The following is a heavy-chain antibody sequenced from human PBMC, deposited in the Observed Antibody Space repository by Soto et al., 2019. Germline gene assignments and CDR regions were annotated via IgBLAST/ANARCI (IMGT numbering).Heavy chain of an antibody. CDR1: GGSVSSGSYY. Sequence: SETLSLTCTVSGGSVSSGSYYWSWIRQPPGKGLEWIGYIYYSGSTNYNPSLKSRVTISVDTSKNQFSLKLSSVTAADTAVYYCARDPGIAATGVFDYWGQGTLVTVSS. CDR3: ARDPGIAATGVFDY. V-gene: IGHV4-61*01. J-gene: IGHJ4*02. D-gene: IGHD6-13*01. CDR2: IYYSGST.